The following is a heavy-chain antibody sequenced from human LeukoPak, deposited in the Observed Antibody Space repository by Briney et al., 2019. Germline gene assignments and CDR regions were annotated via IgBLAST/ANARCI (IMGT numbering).Heavy chain of an antibody. CDR2: IYPDDADT. J-gene: IGHJ4*02. V-gene: IGHV5-51*01. Sequence: GESLKISCKGSGHSFTSYWIAWVRQMPGKGLEWMGIIYPDDADTRYSPSFQGQVTISADKSITTAYLQWSSLQASDTAMYYCARQLRPDGWFFDYWGQGTLVTVSS. D-gene: IGHD6-19*01. CDR1: GHSFTSYW. CDR3: ARQLRPDGWFFDY.